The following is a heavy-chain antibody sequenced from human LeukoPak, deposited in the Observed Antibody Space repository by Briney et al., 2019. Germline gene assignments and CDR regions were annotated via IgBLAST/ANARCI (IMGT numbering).Heavy chain of an antibody. V-gene: IGHV4-39*02. CDR2: FFYSGST. Sequence: RPSETLSLTCTVSGGSVSSNYYWGWIRQPPGKGLEWIVSFFYSGSTYYNPSLKSRVTISVYTSKNQFSLRLSSVTAADTAVYYCARARGRYIDFLDYWGQGTLITVSS. D-gene: IGHD3-9*01. CDR3: ARARGRYIDFLDY. CDR1: GGSVSSNYY. J-gene: IGHJ4*02.